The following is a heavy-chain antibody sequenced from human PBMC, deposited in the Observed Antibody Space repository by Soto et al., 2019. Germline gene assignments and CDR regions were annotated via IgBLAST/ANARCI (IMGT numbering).Heavy chain of an antibody. CDR1: GGTFSTYA. CDR2: IIPVFVTP. D-gene: IGHD3-10*01. CDR3: ARHWGFGTGYYFDF. Sequence: QVQLVQSGAEVKKPGSSVKVSCKASGGTFSTYAISWVRQAPGQGLEWMGGIIPVFVTPKYAQKFQGRVTITADESASTVYLELSSLRSEDTAVYYCARHWGFGTGYYFDFWGQGTQVTVSS. J-gene: IGHJ4*02. V-gene: IGHV1-69*01.